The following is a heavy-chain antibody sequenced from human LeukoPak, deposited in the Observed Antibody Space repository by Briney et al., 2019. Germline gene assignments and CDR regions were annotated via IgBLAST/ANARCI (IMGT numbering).Heavy chain of an antibody. J-gene: IGHJ4*02. V-gene: IGHV3-66*01. Sequence: PGGSLRLSCAASGLTVTNNYWHWVRQPPGKGPEWISLLYSNGDTKYADSAKGRFTFSGDNSKNTLYLQMNGLRAEDTAVYYCTYGDYPLTYWGQGTLVSVSS. CDR1: GLTVTNNY. D-gene: IGHD4-17*01. CDR2: LYSNGDT. CDR3: TYGDYPLTY.